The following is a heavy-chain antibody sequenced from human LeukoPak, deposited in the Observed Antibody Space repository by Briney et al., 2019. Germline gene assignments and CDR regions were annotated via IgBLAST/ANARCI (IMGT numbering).Heavy chain of an antibody. CDR1: GYTFTSYY. V-gene: IGHV1-2*02. J-gene: IGHJ4*02. D-gene: IGHD5-12*01. Sequence: ASVKVSCKASGYTFTSYYIHWVRQAPGQGLEWMGWINPNSGGTNYAQKFQGRVTMTRDTSISTAYMELSRLRSDDTAVYYCASWQVDIVATTFVDYWGQGTLVTVSS. CDR2: INPNSGGT. CDR3: ASWQVDIVATTFVDY.